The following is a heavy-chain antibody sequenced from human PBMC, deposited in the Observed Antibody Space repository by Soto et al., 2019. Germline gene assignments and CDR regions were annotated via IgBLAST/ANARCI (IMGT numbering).Heavy chain of an antibody. CDR3: ASWAKRSGWYGEYYFDY. V-gene: IGHV3-11*01. Sequence: GGSLRLSCAASGFTFSDYYMSWIRQAPGKGLEWVSYISSSGSTIYYADNVKGRFTISRDNAKNSLYLQMNSLRAEDTAVYYCASWAKRSGWYGEYYFDYWGQGTLVTVSS. D-gene: IGHD6-19*01. CDR2: ISSSGSTI. J-gene: IGHJ4*02. CDR1: GFTFSDYY.